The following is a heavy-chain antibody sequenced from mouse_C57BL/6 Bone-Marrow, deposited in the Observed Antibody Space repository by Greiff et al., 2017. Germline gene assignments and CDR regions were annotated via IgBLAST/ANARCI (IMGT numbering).Heavy chain of an antibody. V-gene: IGHV2-2*01. J-gene: IGHJ4*01. Sequence: VQLKESGPGLVQPSQSLSITCTVSGFSLTSYGVHWVRQSPGKGLEWLGVIWSGGSTDYNAAFISRLSISKDNSKSQVFFKMNSLQADDTAIYYCARAYDYLNYYAMDYWGQGTSVTVSS. CDR1: GFSLTSYG. CDR3: ARAYDYLNYYAMDY. D-gene: IGHD2-4*01. CDR2: IWSGGST.